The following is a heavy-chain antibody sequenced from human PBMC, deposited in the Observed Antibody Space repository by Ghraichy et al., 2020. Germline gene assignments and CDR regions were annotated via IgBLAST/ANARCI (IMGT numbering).Heavy chain of an antibody. CDR1: GFTFSIFW. CDR2: IKGDDSAK. V-gene: IGHV3-7*01. J-gene: IGHJ4*02. Sequence: GGSLRLSCEASGFTFSIFWMSWIRQAPGKGLEWVANIKGDDSAKYYVNSVKGRFNISRDNAKNSLYLQMNSMRVEDTAVYYCAGWVWGQPDYWGQGTLVTVYS. D-gene: IGHD3-16*01. CDR3: AGWVWGQPDY.